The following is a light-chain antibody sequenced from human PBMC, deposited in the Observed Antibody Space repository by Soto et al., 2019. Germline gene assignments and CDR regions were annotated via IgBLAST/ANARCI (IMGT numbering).Light chain of an antibody. CDR2: GAS. J-gene: IGKJ1*01. CDR1: QSVSSNY. CDR3: QQYGSSPPT. V-gene: IGKV3-20*01. Sequence: EIVMTQSPATLSLSPGERATLSCRASQSVSSNYLAWYQQKPGQAPRLLIYGASSRATGIPDRFSGSGSGTDFTLTISRLEPEDFAVYYCQQYGSSPPTFGQGTKVDI.